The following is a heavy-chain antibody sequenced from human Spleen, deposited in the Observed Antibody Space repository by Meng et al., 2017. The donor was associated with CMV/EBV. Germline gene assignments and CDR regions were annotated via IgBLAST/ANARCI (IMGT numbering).Heavy chain of an antibody. J-gene: IGHJ4*02. CDR3: ASQVYSSRDY. Sequence: GGSLRLSCVASKTTFQYYAIHWVRQAPAKGLEWVAVIPYDGNKIYYADSVKGRCTISRDNSRNTLYLQMNSLRAEDTAVYYCASQVYSSRDYWGQGTLVTVSS. CDR1: KTTFQYYA. CDR2: IPYDGNKI. V-gene: IGHV3-30*04. D-gene: IGHD5-18*01.